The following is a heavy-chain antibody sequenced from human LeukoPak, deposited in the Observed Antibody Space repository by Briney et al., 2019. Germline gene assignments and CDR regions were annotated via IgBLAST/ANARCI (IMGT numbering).Heavy chain of an antibody. J-gene: IGHJ4*02. CDR1: GFTFSSYV. CDR3: ARDSDWAFDY. CDR2: INHNGETI. V-gene: IGHV3-48*02. Sequence: GGSLRLSCAASGFTFSSYVMSWVRQAPGKGLEWVSYINHNGETIYYADSVKGRFTISRDNAKNSQYLQMNSLRDGDTAVYYCARDSDWAFDYWGQGTLVTVSS. D-gene: IGHD2-21*02.